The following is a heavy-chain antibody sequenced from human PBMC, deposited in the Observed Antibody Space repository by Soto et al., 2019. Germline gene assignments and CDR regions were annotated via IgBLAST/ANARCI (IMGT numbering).Heavy chain of an antibody. V-gene: IGHV4-4*02. J-gene: IGHJ2*01. CDR1: GDSISSSDW. Sequence: QVQLQESGPGLVKPSGTLSLTCAVSGDSISSSDWWTWVRQPPSKGLEWIGEIFHTGKTNYNPSLKSRVTISVDESKNQFSLTLASVTAADTALYFCARVGGWTTSAGPRFWHFDLWGRGTLVTVSS. D-gene: IGHD4-4*01. CDR2: IFHTGKT. CDR3: ARVGGWTTSAGPRFWHFDL.